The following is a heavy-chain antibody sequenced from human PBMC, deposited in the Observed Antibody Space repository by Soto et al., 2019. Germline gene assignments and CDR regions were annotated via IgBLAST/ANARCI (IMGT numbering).Heavy chain of an antibody. Sequence: EVQLVESGGGLVQPGGSLRLSCAASGFTFSSYWMHWVRQAPGKGLVWVSRINSDGSSTSYADSVKGRFTISRDNANNTLYLQMNSLRAEDTAVYYCARGGSLYWYFDLWGRGTLVTVSS. CDR3: ARGGSLYWYFDL. J-gene: IGHJ2*01. D-gene: IGHD1-26*01. CDR1: GFTFSSYW. V-gene: IGHV3-74*01. CDR2: INSDGSST.